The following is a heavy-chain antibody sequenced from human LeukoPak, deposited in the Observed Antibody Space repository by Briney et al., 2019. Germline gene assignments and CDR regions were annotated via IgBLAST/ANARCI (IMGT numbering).Heavy chain of an antibody. CDR2: IKQDGSEK. J-gene: IGHJ4*02. CDR3: ARGAWTFDY. CDR1: GFTFSSYW. V-gene: IGHV3-7*01. Sequence: GGSLRLSYVASGFTFSSYWMSWVRQAPGKGLEWVANIKQDGSEKYYVDSVKGRFTISRDNAKNSLYLQMNSLRAEDTAVYYCARGAWTFDYWGQGTLVSVSS. D-gene: IGHD3/OR15-3a*01.